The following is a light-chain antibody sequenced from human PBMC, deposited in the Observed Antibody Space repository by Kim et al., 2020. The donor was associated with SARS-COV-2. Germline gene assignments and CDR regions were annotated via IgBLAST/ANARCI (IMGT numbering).Light chain of an antibody. Sequence: DIQMTQSPSSLSTSVGDRVTITCQATQDISNFLNWYQQKPGKAPKLLIYDASTLERGVPSRFTGSGSGTEFTFTISSLQPEDIATYYCQQYENLLYTFGQGTKLEI. CDR2: DAS. CDR3: QQYENLLYT. J-gene: IGKJ2*01. CDR1: QDISNF. V-gene: IGKV1-33*01.